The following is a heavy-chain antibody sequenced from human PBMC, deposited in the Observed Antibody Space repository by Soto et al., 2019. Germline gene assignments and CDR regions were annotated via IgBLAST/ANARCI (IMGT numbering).Heavy chain of an antibody. J-gene: IGHJ4*02. V-gene: IGHV1-18*01. CDR3: ARGKSWSGYDFDFDY. Sequence: ASVKVSCKASGYTFTSYGISCVRQAPGQGLEWMGWISAYNGNTNYAQKLQGRVTMTTDTSTSTAYMELRSLRSDDTAVYYCARGKSWSGYDFDFDYWGQGTLVTVSS. CDR1: GYTFTSYG. D-gene: IGHD5-12*01. CDR2: ISAYNGNT.